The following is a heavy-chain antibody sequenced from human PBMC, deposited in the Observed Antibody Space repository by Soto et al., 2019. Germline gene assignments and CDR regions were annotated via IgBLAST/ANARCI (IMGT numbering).Heavy chain of an antibody. CDR3: ARDGAVAGTSCFDY. Sequence: ESGGGVVQPGRSLRLSCAASGFTFSSYGMHWVRQAPGKGLEWVAVIWYDGSNKYYADSVKGRFTISRDNSKNTLYLQMNSLRAEDTAVYYCARDGAVAGTSCFDYWGQGTLVTVSS. J-gene: IGHJ4*02. V-gene: IGHV3-33*01. CDR1: GFTFSSYG. CDR2: IWYDGSNK. D-gene: IGHD6-19*01.